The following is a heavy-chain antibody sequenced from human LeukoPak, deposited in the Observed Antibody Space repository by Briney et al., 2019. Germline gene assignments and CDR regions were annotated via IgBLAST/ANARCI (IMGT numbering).Heavy chain of an antibody. CDR1: GGTFSSYA. Sequence: SVKVSCKASGGTFSSYAISWVRQAPGQGLEWMGRIIPIFGTANYAQKFQGRVTITTDESTSTAYMELSSLRSEDTAVYYCARGRYCSSTSCYKGNFDYWGQGTLVTVSS. V-gene: IGHV1-69*05. CDR2: IIPIFGTA. CDR3: ARGRYCSSTSCYKGNFDY. D-gene: IGHD2-2*02. J-gene: IGHJ4*02.